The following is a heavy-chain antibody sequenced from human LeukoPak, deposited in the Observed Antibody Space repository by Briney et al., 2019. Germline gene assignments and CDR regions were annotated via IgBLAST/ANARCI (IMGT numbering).Heavy chain of an antibody. J-gene: IGHJ3*02. CDR2: INPNSGGT. CDR3: ASPYQLLFESAFDI. D-gene: IGHD2-2*01. V-gene: IGHV1-2*02. Sequence: ASVKVSCKASGYTFTGYYMHWVRQAPGQGLEWMGWINPNSGGTNYAQKFQGRVTMTRDTSISTAYTELSRLRSDDTAVYYCASPYQLLFESAFDIWGQGTMVTVSS. CDR1: GYTFTGYY.